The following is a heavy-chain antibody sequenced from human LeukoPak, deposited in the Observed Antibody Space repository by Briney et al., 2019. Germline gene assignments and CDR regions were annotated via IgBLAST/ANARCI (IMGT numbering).Heavy chain of an antibody. CDR1: GYSFTSYW. V-gene: IGHV5-51*01. CDR3: ARLQRAYYYYYYMDV. D-gene: IGHD6-25*01. J-gene: IGHJ6*03. CDR2: IYPGDSDT. Sequence: GESLKISCKGSGYSFTSYWIGWVRQMPGKGLEWMGIIYPGDSDTRYSPSFQGQVTISADKSISTAYLQWSSLKASDTAMYYCARLQRAYYYYYYMDVWGKGTTVTVSS.